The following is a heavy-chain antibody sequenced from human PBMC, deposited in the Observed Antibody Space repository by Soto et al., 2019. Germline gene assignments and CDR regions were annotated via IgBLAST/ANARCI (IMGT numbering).Heavy chain of an antibody. D-gene: IGHD3-16*01. J-gene: IGHJ4*02. Sequence: GGSLRLSCAVSEFNVMSYWMSWVRQAPGKGLEWVASIKEDGSEIYYLQSVRGRFTISRDSAGNALHLAMNYLSAEDTGVYFCARDIGFDYVNWGQGTPVTVSS. CDR2: IKEDGSEI. CDR1: EFNVMSYW. CDR3: ARDIGFDYVN. V-gene: IGHV3-7*01.